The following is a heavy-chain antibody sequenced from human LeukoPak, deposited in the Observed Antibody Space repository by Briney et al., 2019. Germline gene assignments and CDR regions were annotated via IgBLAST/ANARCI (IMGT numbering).Heavy chain of an antibody. J-gene: IGHJ5*02. CDR3: ARDRHCSSTSCYSLWFDP. CDR2: ISAYNGNT. Sequence: ASVKVSCKASGYAFTSYGISWVRQAPGQGLEWMGWISAYNGNTNYAQKLQGRVTMTTDTSTSTAYKELRSLRSDDTAVYYCARDRHCSSTSCYSLWFDPWGQGTLVTVSS. V-gene: IGHV1-18*01. CDR1: GYAFTSYG. D-gene: IGHD2-2*01.